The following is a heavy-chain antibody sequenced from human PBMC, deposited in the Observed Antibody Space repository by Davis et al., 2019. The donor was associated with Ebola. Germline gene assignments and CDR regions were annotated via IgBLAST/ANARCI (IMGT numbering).Heavy chain of an antibody. J-gene: IGHJ4*02. CDR2: IKKDGVQK. CDR1: CLPLSHFG. Sequence: SLKTPCATPCLPLSHFGMRWVRQAPGKGLEWVATIKKDGVQKFYVDSVKGRFIISRDNARNSLYLQMNSLKNEDTAVYYCARLVSGYWGQGTLVSVSS. D-gene: IGHD6-25*01. CDR3: ARLVSGY. V-gene: IGHV3-7*03.